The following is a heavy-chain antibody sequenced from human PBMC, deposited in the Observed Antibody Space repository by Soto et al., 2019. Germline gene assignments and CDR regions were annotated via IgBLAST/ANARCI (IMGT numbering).Heavy chain of an antibody. V-gene: IGHV1-2*02. D-gene: IGHD2-15*01. CDR3: ARALRYCSGGSCYVP. Sequence: ASVKVSARASGYTFAGYSMHWVRQSPGQGLEWMGWINPNSGGTNYAQKFQVTVTMTRDTSISTAYMELSRLRSDDTAVYYCARALRYCSGGSCYVPWGQGTLVTVSS. CDR1: GYTFAGYS. J-gene: IGHJ5*02. CDR2: INPNSGGT.